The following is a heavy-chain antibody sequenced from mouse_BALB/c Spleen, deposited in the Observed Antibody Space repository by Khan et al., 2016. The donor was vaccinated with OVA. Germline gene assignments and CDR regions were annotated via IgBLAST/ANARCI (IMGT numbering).Heavy chain of an antibody. Sequence: QVRLQQSGADLMKPGASVKISCKAIGYTFSSYWIEWVKQRPGHGLEWIGDILPSSHSINYNEKLKGKATFTADTSSSTAYMQLSSLTSEDSSVYPCARGCYCGFSYWGQGTLVTVSA. CDR2: ILPSSHSI. CDR3: ARGCYCGFSY. V-gene: IGHV1-9*01. J-gene: IGHJ3*01. CDR1: GYTFSSYW. D-gene: IGHD2-12*01.